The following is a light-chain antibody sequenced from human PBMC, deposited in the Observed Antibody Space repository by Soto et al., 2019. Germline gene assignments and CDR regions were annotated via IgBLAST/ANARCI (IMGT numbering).Light chain of an antibody. Sequence: DIQMTQSPSTLSASVGDRVTITCRASQTITGWLAWYQRKPGKAPNLLIYDASTLESGVPSRFSGSGSGTEFTLTISSLQPGDFATYYCQQYSSFPWTFGQGTKVEIK. CDR3: QQYSSFPWT. J-gene: IGKJ1*01. V-gene: IGKV1-5*01. CDR1: QTITGW. CDR2: DAS.